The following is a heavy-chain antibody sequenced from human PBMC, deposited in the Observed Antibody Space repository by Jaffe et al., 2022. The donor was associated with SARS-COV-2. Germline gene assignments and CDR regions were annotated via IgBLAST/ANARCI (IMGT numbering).Heavy chain of an antibody. Sequence: EVQLVESGGGLVQPGGSLRLSCAASGFTFDNHAVSWVRQTPQKGLEWVSTTSGGSSYYADSVKGRFTVSRDGSSENTLYLHMSSLRDDDTAVYFCALDGGRESRSWYYFTYWGLGTLVTVSS. CDR1: GFTFDNHA. CDR2: TSGGSS. CDR3: ALDGGRESRSWYYFTY. V-gene: IGHV3-23*04. J-gene: IGHJ4*02. D-gene: IGHD6-13*01.